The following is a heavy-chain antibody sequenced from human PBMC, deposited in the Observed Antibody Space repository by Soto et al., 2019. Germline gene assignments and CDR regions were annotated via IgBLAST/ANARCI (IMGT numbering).Heavy chain of an antibody. Sequence: GGSLRLSCAVPKFTFGDYWTSWVRQAPGKGLEWISNINQDGSDRNYADSVKGRFTNSRDSADNSMYLQMNSLRAEDTAVYYCATLSYGQLRYFDNWGQGVLATVSS. J-gene: IGHJ4*02. CDR2: INQDGSDR. CDR1: KFTFGDYW. D-gene: IGHD4-17*01. V-gene: IGHV3-7*01. CDR3: ATLSYGQLRYFDN.